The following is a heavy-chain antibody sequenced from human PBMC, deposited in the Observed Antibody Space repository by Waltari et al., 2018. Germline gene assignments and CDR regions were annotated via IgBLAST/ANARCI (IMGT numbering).Heavy chain of an antibody. V-gene: IGHV1-8*02. CDR1: GYTFTGYY. D-gene: IGHD1-26*01. Sequence: QVQLVQSGAEVKKPGASVKVSCKASGYTFTGYYMHWVRQAPGQGLEWMGWINPNSGNTGYAQKLQGRVTMTRNTSISTAYMELSSLRSEDTAVYYCARGSGSYSDFDYWGQGTLVTVSS. CDR3: ARGSGSYSDFDY. J-gene: IGHJ4*02. CDR2: INPNSGNT.